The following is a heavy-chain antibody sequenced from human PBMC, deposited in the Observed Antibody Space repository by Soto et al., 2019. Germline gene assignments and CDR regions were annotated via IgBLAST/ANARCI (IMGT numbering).Heavy chain of an antibody. V-gene: IGHV1-18*01. D-gene: IGHD5-12*01. CDR2: ISAYNGNT. Sequence: QVQLVQSGAEVKKPGASVKVSCRASGYIFTNYDINWVRQAPGQGLEWMGWISAYNGNTNYTQKFQGRVTMTTDASTSTAYMELRSLRSDDTAIYYCARGGDGYDLTDWGQGTLVTVSS. CDR1: GYIFTNYD. CDR3: ARGGDGYDLTD. J-gene: IGHJ4*02.